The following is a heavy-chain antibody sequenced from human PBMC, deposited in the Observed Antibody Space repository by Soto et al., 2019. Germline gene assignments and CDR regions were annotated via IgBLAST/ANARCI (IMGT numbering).Heavy chain of an antibody. Sequence: ASVKVCCKASGYTFTSYGIRWGRQAPEQGLERMGWISAYNGNTGYAQKFQGRVTMTRNTSISTAYMELSSLRSEDTAVYYCARTLYGDNVDYWGQGTLVTVSS. CDR2: ISAYNGNT. V-gene: IGHV1-8*02. J-gene: IGHJ4*02. D-gene: IGHD4-17*01. CDR1: GYTFTSYG. CDR3: ARTLYGDNVDY.